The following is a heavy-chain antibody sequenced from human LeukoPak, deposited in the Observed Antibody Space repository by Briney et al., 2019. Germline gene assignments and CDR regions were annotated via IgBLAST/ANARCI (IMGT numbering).Heavy chain of an antibody. CDR3: AGVYTDHLDY. D-gene: IGHD1-14*01. CDR1: GYSFINYW. J-gene: IGHJ4*02. Sequence: EESLKISCKVSGYSFINYWIGWVRQMPGKGLEWMGIIYPGDSDTRYSPSFQGQVTISVDKSIATAYLQWASLKASDTAMYYCAGVYTDHLDYWGQGTLVTVSS. V-gene: IGHV5-51*01. CDR2: IYPGDSDT.